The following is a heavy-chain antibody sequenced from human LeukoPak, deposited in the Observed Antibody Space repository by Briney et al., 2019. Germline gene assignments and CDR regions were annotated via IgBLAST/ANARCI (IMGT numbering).Heavy chain of an antibody. CDR3: TPRRTGKYYFDY. CDR1: GYTFTGYY. CDR2: INPNSGNT. D-gene: IGHD3-10*01. Sequence: ASVKVSCKASGYTFTGYYMHWVRQAPGQGLEWMGWINPNSGNTGYAQKFQGRVTMTRNTSITTAYMELSSLTSEDTAVYYCTPRRTGKYYFDYWGQGTLVTVSS. V-gene: IGHV1-8*02. J-gene: IGHJ4*02.